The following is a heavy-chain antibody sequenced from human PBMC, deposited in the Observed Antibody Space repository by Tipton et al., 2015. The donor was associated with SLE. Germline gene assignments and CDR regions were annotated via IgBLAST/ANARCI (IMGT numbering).Heavy chain of an antibody. V-gene: IGHV3-23*01. D-gene: IGHD1-26*01. CDR1: GFTFRIYA. CDR3: AKTWEYYFHMDV. Sequence: SLRLSCAASGFTFRIYAMSWVRQAPGKGLEWVSVTSASGDTSFYADSVKGRFTISRDNSMNTLYLQMNSLRAEDSAKYYCAKTWEYYFHMDVWGKGTTVTVS. J-gene: IGHJ6*03. CDR2: TSASGDTS.